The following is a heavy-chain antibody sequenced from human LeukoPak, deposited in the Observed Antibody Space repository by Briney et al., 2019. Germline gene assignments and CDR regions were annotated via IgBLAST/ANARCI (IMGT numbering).Heavy chain of an antibody. D-gene: IGHD3-22*01. J-gene: IGHJ4*02. Sequence: PSETLSLTCAVYGGXXXGYYWSWIRQPPXXXLXWIGEINHSGSTNYNPSLKSRVTISVGTSKNQFSLKLSSVTAADTAVYYCARAPYYYDSSGYADYWGQGTLVTVSS. V-gene: IGHV4-34*01. CDR3: ARAPYYYDSSGYADY. CDR2: INHSGST. CDR1: GGXXXGYY.